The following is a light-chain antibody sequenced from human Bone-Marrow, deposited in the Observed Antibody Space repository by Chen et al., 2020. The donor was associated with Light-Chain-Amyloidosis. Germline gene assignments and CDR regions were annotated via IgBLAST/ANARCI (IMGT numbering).Light chain of an antibody. J-gene: IGKJ2*01. V-gene: IGKV4-1*01. CDR2: WAS. CDR3: QQYLSAPYT. Sequence: DIVMTQSPDSLAVSLGERVTINCKSSQSVLYSSNNKNYLAWFQQKPGQPPKLLISWASTRESGVPDRFSGSASGTDFTLTISSLQAEDVAVYYCQQYLSAPYTFGQGTKLEIK. CDR1: QSVLYSSNNKNY.